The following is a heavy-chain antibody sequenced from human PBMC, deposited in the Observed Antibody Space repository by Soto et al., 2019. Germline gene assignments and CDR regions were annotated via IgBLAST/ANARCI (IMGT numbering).Heavy chain of an antibody. D-gene: IGHD3-9*01. CDR3: ARHLSRGPYDILTEPFDP. J-gene: IGHJ5*02. CDR1: GDSVTSHY. V-gene: IGHV4-59*08. Sequence: PSETLSLTCSFSGDSVTSHYLTWIRQSPEKGLEWIGYMHYTGFSHYNPSLKSRVTISVDTSKNQFSLKLSSVTAADTAVYYCARHLSRGPYDILTEPFDPWGQGTLVTVSS. CDR2: MHYTGFS.